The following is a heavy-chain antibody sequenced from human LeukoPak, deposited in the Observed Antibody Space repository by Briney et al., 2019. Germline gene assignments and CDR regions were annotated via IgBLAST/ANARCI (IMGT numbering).Heavy chain of an antibody. D-gene: IGHD3-10*01. V-gene: IGHV4-34*01. CDR1: GGSFSGYY. CDR3: ASRLWFGELGDY. CDR2: INHSGST. J-gene: IGHJ4*02. Sequence: SETLSLSCAVYGGSFSGYYWSWIRQPPGKGLEWIGEINHSGSTNYNPSLKSRVTISVDTSKNQFSLKLSSVTAADTAVYYCASRLWFGELGDYWGQGTLVTVSS.